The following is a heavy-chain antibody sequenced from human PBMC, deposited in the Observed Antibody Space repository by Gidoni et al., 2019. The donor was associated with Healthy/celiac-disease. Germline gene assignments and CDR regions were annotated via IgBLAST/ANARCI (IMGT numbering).Heavy chain of an antibody. V-gene: IGHV5-51*03. CDR1: GSSFTSYW. CDR2: IYPGDSDT. J-gene: IGHJ4*02. Sequence: EVQLVQSGAEVKKPGESPKISCKGSGSSFTSYWIGWVRQMPGKGLEWMGIIYPGDSDTRYSPSFQGQVTISADKSISTAYLQWSSLKASDTAMYYCARLNHRAFGEPLGDYWGQGTLVTVSS. D-gene: IGHD3-10*01. CDR3: ARLNHRAFGEPLGDY.